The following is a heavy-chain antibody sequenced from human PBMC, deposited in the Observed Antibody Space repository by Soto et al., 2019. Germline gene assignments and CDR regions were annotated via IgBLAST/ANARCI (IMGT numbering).Heavy chain of an antibody. D-gene: IGHD2-15*01. Sequence: SVKVSCRASGGTFSSYAISWVRQAPGQGLEWMGGIIPIFGTANYAQKFQGRVTITADESTSTAYMELSSLRSEDTAVYYCGLVAATRWVPYYYGMDVWGQGTTVTVSS. J-gene: IGHJ6*02. CDR2: IIPIFGTA. V-gene: IGHV1-69*13. CDR3: GLVAATRWVPYYYGMDV. CDR1: GGTFSSYA.